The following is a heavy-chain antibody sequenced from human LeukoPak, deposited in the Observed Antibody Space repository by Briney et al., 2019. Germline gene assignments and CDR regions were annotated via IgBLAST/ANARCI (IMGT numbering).Heavy chain of an antibody. CDR1: GGSTSSGSYY. Sequence: SETLSLTCTVSGGSTSSGSYYWSWIRQPAGKGLEWIGRIYTSGSTNYNPSLKSRVTISVDTSKNQFSLKLSSVTAADTAVYYCARDESDGYKLGAYAFDIWGQGTMVTVSS. V-gene: IGHV4-61*02. J-gene: IGHJ3*02. D-gene: IGHD5-24*01. CDR2: IYTSGST. CDR3: ARDESDGYKLGAYAFDI.